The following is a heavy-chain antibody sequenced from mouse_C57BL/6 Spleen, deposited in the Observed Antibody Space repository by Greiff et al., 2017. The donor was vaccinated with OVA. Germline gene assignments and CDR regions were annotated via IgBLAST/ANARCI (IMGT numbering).Heavy chain of an antibody. CDR1: GYTFTDYY. CDR2: INPNNGGT. CDR3: ARVYSNYAYYCDY. Sequence: EVQLQQSGPELVKPGASVKISCKASGYTFTDYYMNWVKQSPGKSLEWIGDINPNNGGTSYNQKFKGKATLTVDKSSSTAYMELRSLTSEDSAVYYCARVYSNYAYYCDYWGQGTTLTVSS. V-gene: IGHV1-26*01. J-gene: IGHJ2*01. D-gene: IGHD2-5*01.